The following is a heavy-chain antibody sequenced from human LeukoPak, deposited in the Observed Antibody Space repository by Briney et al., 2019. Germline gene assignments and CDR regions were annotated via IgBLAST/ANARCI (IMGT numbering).Heavy chain of an antibody. V-gene: IGHV1-3*03. J-gene: IGHJ4*02. CDR2: INAGNGNT. CDR1: GGTFSSFG. D-gene: IGHD3-9*01. Sequence: GSSVKVSCKASGGTFSSFGVNWVRLAPGQRLEWMGWINAGNGNTKYSQEFQGRVTITRDTSASTAYMELSSLRSEDMAVYYCARSDVVIFDWDYFDYWGQGTLVTVSS. CDR3: ARSDVVIFDWDYFDY.